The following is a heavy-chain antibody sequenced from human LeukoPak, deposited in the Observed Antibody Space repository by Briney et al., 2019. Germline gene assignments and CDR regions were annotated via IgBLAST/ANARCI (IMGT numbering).Heavy chain of an antibody. V-gene: IGHV3-30*04. CDR2: ISYDGGNK. CDR3: ARGPGDPMVRGVPSLYGMDV. CDR1: GLSFSSYA. J-gene: IGHJ6*02. Sequence: PGGSLRLSCAASGLSFSSYAMHWVRQAPGKGLEWVAVISYDGGNKYNADSVTGRFTVSRDNSKNTLYLQMNSLRVEDTAIYYCARGPGDPMVRGVPSLYGMDVWGQGTTVTVSS. D-gene: IGHD3-10*01.